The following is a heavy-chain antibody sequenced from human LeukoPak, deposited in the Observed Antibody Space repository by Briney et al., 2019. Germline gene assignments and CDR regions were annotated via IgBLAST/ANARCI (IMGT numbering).Heavy chain of an antibody. D-gene: IGHD3-10*01. V-gene: IGHV3-74*01. CDR2: INRDGSTT. Sequence: GGSLRLSCAASGFTFSNYWVHWVRQAPGKGLVWVSRINRDGSTTNYADSVKGRFTVSRDNAKNTLNLQMNSLRAEDTAVYYCARDKKSGESSEIDCWGQGTLVTVSS. CDR1: GFTFSNYW. J-gene: IGHJ4*02. CDR3: ARDKKSGESSEIDC.